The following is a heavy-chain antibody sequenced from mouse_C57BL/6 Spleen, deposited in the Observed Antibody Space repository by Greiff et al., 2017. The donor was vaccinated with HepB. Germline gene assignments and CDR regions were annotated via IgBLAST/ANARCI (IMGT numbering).Heavy chain of an antibody. V-gene: IGHV1-15*01. J-gene: IGHJ2*01. Sequence: VQLQQSGAELVRPGASVTLSCKASGYTFTDYEMHWVKQTPVHGLEWIGAIAPETGGTAYNPKFKGKAILTADKSSSTAYMELRSLTSEDSAVYYCTRSRRTAIYYDYDGYYFDYWGQGTTLTVSS. D-gene: IGHD2-4*01. CDR3: TRSRRTAIYYDYDGYYFDY. CDR1: GYTFTDYE. CDR2: IAPETGGT.